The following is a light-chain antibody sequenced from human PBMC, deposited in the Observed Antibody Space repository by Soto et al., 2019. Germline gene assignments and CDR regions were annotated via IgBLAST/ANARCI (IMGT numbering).Light chain of an antibody. V-gene: IGKV1D-16*01. CDR3: QQYKVYPYT. Sequence: DIQMTQSPSSVSASVGDRVTITCRASQGISTWLAWYQQKPGKAPKVLIYVASNLQSGVPSRFSGSGSGTEFTLTISSLRPDDFATFSCQQYKVYPYTFGQGTRLDI. CDR2: VAS. CDR1: QGISTW. J-gene: IGKJ2*01.